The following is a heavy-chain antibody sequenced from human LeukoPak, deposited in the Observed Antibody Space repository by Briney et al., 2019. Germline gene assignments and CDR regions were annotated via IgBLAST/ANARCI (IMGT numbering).Heavy chain of an antibody. CDR1: GGTFSSYA. V-gene: IGHV1-69*05. CDR3: AREFQNRGYYDSSGPAY. D-gene: IGHD3-22*01. CDR2: IIPIFGTA. Sequence: SVKVSCKASGGTFSSYAISWVRQAPGQGLEWMGGIIPIFGTANYAQKFQGRVTITTDESTGTAYMGLSSLRSEDTAVYYCAREFQNRGYYDSSGPAYWGQGTLVTVSS. J-gene: IGHJ4*02.